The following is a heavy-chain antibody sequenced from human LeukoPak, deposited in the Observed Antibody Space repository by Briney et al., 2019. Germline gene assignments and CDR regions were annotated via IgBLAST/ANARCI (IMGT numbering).Heavy chain of an antibody. CDR1: GGSFSGYY. V-gene: IGHV4-34*01. CDR3: ARGACRGGSCYGDFDY. D-gene: IGHD2-15*01. J-gene: IGHJ4*02. Sequence: PSETLSLTCAVYGGSFSGYYWSWIRQPPGKGLEWSGEINHSGSTNYNPSLKSRVTISVDTSKNQFSLKLSSVTAADTAIYYCARGACRGGSCYGDFDYWGRGTLVTVSS. CDR2: INHSGST.